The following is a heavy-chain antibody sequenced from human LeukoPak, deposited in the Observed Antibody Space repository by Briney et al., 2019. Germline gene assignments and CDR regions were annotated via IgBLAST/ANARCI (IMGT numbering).Heavy chain of an antibody. CDR2: INHSGST. V-gene: IGHV4-34*01. CDR1: GGSFSGYY. Sequence: SETLSLTCAVYGGSFSGYYWSCIRQPPGKGLEWIGEINHSGSTNYNPSLKSRVTISVDTSKNQCSLKLSSVTAADTAVYYCARAPQWLVPDYWGQGTLVTVSS. D-gene: IGHD6-19*01. CDR3: ARAPQWLVPDY. J-gene: IGHJ4*02.